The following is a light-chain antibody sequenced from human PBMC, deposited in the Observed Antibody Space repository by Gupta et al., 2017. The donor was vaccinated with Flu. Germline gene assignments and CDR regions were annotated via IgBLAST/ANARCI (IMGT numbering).Light chain of an antibody. CDR2: WAS. V-gene: IGKV4-1*01. Sequence: SLGERATINCKSSQSVLYSSNNKNYLAWYQQKPGQPPKLLIYWASTRESGVPDRFSGSGSGTDFTLTISFLQAEDVAVYYCQQYYTTPVTFGGGTKVEIK. J-gene: IGKJ4*01. CDR3: QQYYTTPVT. CDR1: QSVLYSSNNKNY.